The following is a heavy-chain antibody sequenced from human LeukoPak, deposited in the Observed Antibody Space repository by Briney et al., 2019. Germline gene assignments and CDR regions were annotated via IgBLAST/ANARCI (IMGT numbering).Heavy chain of an antibody. Sequence: GGSLRLSCAASGFTFSNFAVSWVRQAPGEGLEWVSVIGTSGSTTHYADSVKGRFTISRDNSKNTLYLQMSSLRAEDTAVYYCAKKSPGAEPYDYWGQGTLVTVSS. V-gene: IGHV3-23*01. CDR1: GFTFSNFA. D-gene: IGHD1-14*01. CDR3: AKKSPGAEPYDY. J-gene: IGHJ4*02. CDR2: IGTSGSTT.